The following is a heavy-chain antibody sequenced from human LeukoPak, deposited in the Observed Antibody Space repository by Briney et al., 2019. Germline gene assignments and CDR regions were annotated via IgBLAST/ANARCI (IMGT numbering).Heavy chain of an antibody. CDR2: IYYSGST. Sequence: SETLSLTCTVSGRSISSYYWSWIRQPPGKGLEWIGYIYYSGSTNYNPSLKSRVTISVDTSKNQFSLKLSSVTAADTAVYYCARSRTTYYYYYMDVWGKGTTVTVSS. CDR3: ARSRTTYYYYYMDV. D-gene: IGHD4-17*01. J-gene: IGHJ6*03. V-gene: IGHV4-59*01. CDR1: GRSISSYY.